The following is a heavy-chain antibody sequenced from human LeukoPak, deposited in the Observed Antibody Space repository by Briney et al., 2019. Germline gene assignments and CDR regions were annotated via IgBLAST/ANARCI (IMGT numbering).Heavy chain of an antibody. CDR1: GFTFSSYG. J-gene: IGHJ4*02. CDR2: IYFSGTT. V-gene: IGHV4-31*02. D-gene: IGHD3-10*01. CDR3: ARGRESDTTDF. Sequence: LRLSCAASGFTFSSYGMHWVRQAPGKGLEWIGYIYFSGTTYYSPSLKSRLTISLDTSKNQISLKLNSMTAADTAVYYCARGRESDTTDFWGQGTLVTVSS.